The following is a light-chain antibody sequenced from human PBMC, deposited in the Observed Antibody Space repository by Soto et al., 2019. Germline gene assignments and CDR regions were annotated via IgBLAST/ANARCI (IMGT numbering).Light chain of an antibody. J-gene: IGKJ3*01. CDR1: QSISSY. CDR3: QQSYSTPLT. Sequence: DIQMTQSPSSLSASVGDRVTITCRASQSISSYLNWYQQKPGKAPKILIYAASSLQSGVPSRFSGSGSGTDFTLSISRLQPEDFATYYCQQSYSTPLTFGPGNKVDIK. V-gene: IGKV1-39*01. CDR2: AAS.